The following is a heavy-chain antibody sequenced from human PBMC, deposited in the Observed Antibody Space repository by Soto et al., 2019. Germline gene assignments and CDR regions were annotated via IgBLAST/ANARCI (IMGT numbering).Heavy chain of an antibody. CDR1: GFTFSVSA. CDR3: ARPYCRSTRCYLSSYGMDV. V-gene: IGHV3-30-3*01. J-gene: IGHJ6*02. Sequence: QVQVVESGGGLFHPGTSLRLSCEASGFTFSVSAIHGVRQAPGKGREWVAVISSDGSHQYYADSVRGRFTISRDNPKNTLYLQMNSMRAEDTAVYYCARPYCRSTRCYLSSYGMDVWGPGTTVTVSS. D-gene: IGHD2-2*01. CDR2: ISSDGSHQ.